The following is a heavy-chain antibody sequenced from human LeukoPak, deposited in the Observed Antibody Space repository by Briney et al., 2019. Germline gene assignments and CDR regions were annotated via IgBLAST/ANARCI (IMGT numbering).Heavy chain of an antibody. V-gene: IGHV3-30-3*01. CDR2: ISYDGSNK. D-gene: IGHD5-18*01. Sequence: GGSLRLSCAASGLTFSSYAMHWVRQAPGKGLEWVAVISYDGSNKYYADSVKGRFTISRDNSKNTLYLQMNSLRAEDTAVYYCARAGGYSYGYESDYWGQGTLVTVSS. CDR3: ARAGGYSYGYESDY. CDR1: GLTFSSYA. J-gene: IGHJ4*02.